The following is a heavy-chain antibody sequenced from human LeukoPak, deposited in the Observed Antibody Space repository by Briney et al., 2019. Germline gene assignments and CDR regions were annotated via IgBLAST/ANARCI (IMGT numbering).Heavy chain of an antibody. J-gene: IGHJ4*02. CDR3: AREMGYYYDSSGYPIDY. Sequence: ASVKVSCKASGYTFTSYYMHWVRQAPGQGLEWMGIINPSGGSTSYAQKFQGRVTMTRDTSTSTVYMELSSLRSEDTAVYYCAREMGYYYDSSGYPIDYWGQGTLSPSPQ. V-gene: IGHV1-46*01. CDR1: GYTFTSYY. D-gene: IGHD3-22*01. CDR2: INPSGGST.